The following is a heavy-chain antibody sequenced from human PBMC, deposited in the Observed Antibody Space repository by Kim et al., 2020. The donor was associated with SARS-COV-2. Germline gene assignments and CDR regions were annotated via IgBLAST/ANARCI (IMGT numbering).Heavy chain of an antibody. Sequence: SETLSLTCTVSGGSISSYYWSWIRQPPGKGLEWIGYIYYSESTNYNPSLKSRVTISVDTSKNQFSLKLSSVTAADTAVYYCARSYHSSGYYYYYMDVWGKGTTVTVSS. J-gene: IGHJ6*03. CDR3: ARSYHSSGYYYYYMDV. CDR1: GGSISSYY. D-gene: IGHD5-18*01. CDR2: IYYSEST. V-gene: IGHV4-59*08.